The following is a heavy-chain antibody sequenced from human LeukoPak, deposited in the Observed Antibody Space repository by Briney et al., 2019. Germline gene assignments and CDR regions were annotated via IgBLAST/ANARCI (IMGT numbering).Heavy chain of an antibody. V-gene: IGHV4-38-2*01. CDR2: IYHSGST. J-gene: IGHJ6*03. Sequence: SETLSLTCAVSGYSINSGYYWGWIRQPPGKGLEWIGSIYHSGSTYYNPSLKSRVTISVDTSKNQFSLKLSSVTAADTAVYYCARRAAAVGTYYMDVWGKGTTVTVSS. CDR1: GYSINSGYY. D-gene: IGHD6-13*01. CDR3: ARRAAAVGTYYMDV.